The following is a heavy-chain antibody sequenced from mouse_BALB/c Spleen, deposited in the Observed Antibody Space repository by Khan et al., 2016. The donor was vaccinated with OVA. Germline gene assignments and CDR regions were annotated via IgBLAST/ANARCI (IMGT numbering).Heavy chain of an antibody. D-gene: IGHD2-4*01. CDR2: IWSGGGT. CDR1: GFSFTTYG. J-gene: IGHJ3*01. V-gene: IGHV2-2*01. Sequence: VQLKESGPGLVQPSQSLSITCTVSGFSFTTYGVHWVRQSPGKGLEWLGVIWSGGGTTNYAAFISRLSISKDSSKSQFVFKMKCLQVYDTAIYYCARNYDYGEGLAYWGQGTLVTVSA. CDR3: ARNYDYGEGLAY.